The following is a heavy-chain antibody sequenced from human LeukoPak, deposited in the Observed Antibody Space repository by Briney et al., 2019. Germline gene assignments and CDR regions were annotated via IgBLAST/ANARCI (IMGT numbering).Heavy chain of an antibody. V-gene: IGHV3-64*01. CDR1: GFTFSSYA. J-gene: IGHJ4*02. D-gene: IGHD2-2*01. CDR2: ISSNGGST. Sequence: GGSLRLSCAASGFTFSSYAMHWVRQAPGKGLEYVSAISSNGGSTYYANSVKGRFTISRDSSKNTLYLQMGSLRAEDMAVYYCARDGALVPAATAYYFDYWGQGTLVTVSS. CDR3: ARDGALVPAATAYYFDY.